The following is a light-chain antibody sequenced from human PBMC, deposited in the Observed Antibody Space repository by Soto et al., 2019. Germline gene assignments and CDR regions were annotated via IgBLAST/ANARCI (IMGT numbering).Light chain of an antibody. V-gene: IGKV1-39*01. CDR1: QSISSY. CDR3: QQSYSTPGT. J-gene: IGKJ1*01. CDR2: AAS. Sequence: DIQMPQSPSSLSASVGDRITITCRASQSISSYLNWYQQKPGKAPKLLIYAASSLQSGVPSRFSGSGSGTDFTLTISSLQPEDFATYYCQQSYSTPGTFGQGTKV.